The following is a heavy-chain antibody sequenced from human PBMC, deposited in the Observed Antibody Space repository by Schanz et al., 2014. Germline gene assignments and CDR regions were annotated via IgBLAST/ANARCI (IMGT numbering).Heavy chain of an antibody. CDR2: IFYTGIT. CDR1: GDSIRSSSYY. CDR3: ARWKKDHYPLGSYRGNYYGVDV. Sequence: QLQLQESGPGLVKPSETLSLTCTVSGDSIRSSSYYWDWIRQTPGKGLEWIGTIFYTGITYYNPSVKSRVTMSFDTSNNQFSRNLSSVTAADTSVYYCARWKKDHYPLGSYRGNYYGVDVWGQGTTVTVSS. D-gene: IGHD3-16*02. V-gene: IGHV4-39*01. J-gene: IGHJ6*02.